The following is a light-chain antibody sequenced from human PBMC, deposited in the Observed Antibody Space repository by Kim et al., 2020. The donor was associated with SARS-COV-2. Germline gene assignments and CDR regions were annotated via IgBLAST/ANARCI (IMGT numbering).Light chain of an antibody. V-gene: IGKV1-39*01. CDR3: QQSYTTPHT. CDR2: AAS. CDR1: QTIDSD. J-gene: IGKJ2*01. Sequence: SAFVGDRVTITCTASQTIDSDLNWYQQKPGKAPKLLIYAASSLQSGVPSRFSGSGSGTDFTLTISSLQPEDSATYYCQQSYTTPHTFGQGTKLEI.